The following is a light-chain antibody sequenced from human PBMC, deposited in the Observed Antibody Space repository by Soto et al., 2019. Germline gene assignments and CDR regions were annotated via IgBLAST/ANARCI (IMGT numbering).Light chain of an antibody. Sequence: QSALTQPASVSGSPGQSITISCTATSSDVDTHNYVSWYQQYPGKAPKLMIYEVINRPSGVSNRFSGSKSGNTASLIISGLQAEDEADYYCSSYTSSSTLVFGGGTNLTVL. CDR2: EVI. J-gene: IGLJ2*01. CDR3: SSYTSSSTLV. V-gene: IGLV2-14*01. CDR1: SSDVDTHNY.